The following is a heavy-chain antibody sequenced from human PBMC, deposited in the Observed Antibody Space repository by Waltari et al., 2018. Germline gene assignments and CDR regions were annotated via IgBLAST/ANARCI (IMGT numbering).Heavy chain of an antibody. V-gene: IGHV1-8*01. J-gene: IGHJ4*02. CDR3: ARSYDSGCHAGAY. CDR1: GYTFTSYD. CDR2: MNPNSGNT. D-gene: IGHD6-19*01. Sequence: QVQLEQSGAEVKKPGASVKVSCKASGYTFTSYDINWVRQATGQGLEWMGWMNPNSGNTASAQKFQGRVTMTRNTSRSTAYMELSSLRSEDTAVYYCARSYDSGCHAGAYWGQGTRVTVSS.